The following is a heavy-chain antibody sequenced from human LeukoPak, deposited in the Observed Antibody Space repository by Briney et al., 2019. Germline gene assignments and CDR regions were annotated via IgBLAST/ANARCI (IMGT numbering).Heavy chain of an antibody. CDR2: ISGSGAKT. V-gene: IGHV3-23*01. Sequence: GGSLRLSCTASGFTFSSYAMTWVRQAPGKGLEWVSSISGSGAKTYYADSVKGRFTISRDNSKNTLYLQMHSLRAGDTAVYYCAVDWYDSSGYGTFDYWGQGTLVTVSS. CDR3: AVDWYDSSGYGTFDY. J-gene: IGHJ4*02. CDR1: GFTFSSYA. D-gene: IGHD3-22*01.